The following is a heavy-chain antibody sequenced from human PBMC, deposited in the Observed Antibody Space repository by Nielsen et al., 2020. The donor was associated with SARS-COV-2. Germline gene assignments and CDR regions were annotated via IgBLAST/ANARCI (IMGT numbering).Heavy chain of an antibody. CDR1: GYTFTGYY. CDR3: ARGFQRFPNWFDP. Sequence: ASVKVSCKASGYTFTGYYMHWVRQAPGQGLEWMGWISAYNGNTNYAQKLQGRVTMTTDTSTSTAYMELRSLRSDDTAVYYCARGFQRFPNWFDPWGQGTLVTVSS. V-gene: IGHV1-18*04. D-gene: IGHD3-3*01. J-gene: IGHJ5*02. CDR2: ISAYNGNT.